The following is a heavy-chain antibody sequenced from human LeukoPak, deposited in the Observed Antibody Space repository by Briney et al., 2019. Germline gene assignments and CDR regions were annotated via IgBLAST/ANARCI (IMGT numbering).Heavy chain of an antibody. CDR2: IYYSGST. D-gene: IGHD6-6*01. CDR3: ARQRLEQLASYYFDY. V-gene: IGHV4-39*01. CDR1: GGSISSSSYY. Sequence: SETLSLTCTVSGGSISSSSYYWGCIRQPPGKGLEWIGSIYYSGSTYYNPSLKSRVTMSVDTSKNQFSLKLSSVTAADTAVYYCARQRLEQLASYYFDYWGQGTLVTVSS. J-gene: IGHJ4*02.